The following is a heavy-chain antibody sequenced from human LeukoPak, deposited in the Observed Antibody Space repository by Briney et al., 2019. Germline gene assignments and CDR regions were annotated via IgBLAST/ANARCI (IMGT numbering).Heavy chain of an antibody. D-gene: IGHD3-22*01. V-gene: IGHV3-74*01. CDR1: GFTFSSYW. Sequence: GGSLRLSCAASGFTFSSYWMHWVRQAPGKGLVWVLRIHSDGSSTSYADSVRGRFTISRDDAKSTLYLQMNSLRAEDTAVYYCARSGWLYYFDYWGQGTLVTVSS. CDR3: ARSGWLYYFDY. CDR2: IHSDGSST. J-gene: IGHJ4*02.